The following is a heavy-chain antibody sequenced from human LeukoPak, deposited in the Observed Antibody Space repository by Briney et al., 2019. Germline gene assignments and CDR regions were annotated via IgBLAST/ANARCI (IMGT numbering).Heavy chain of an antibody. J-gene: IGHJ4*02. CDR2: IYSGGST. CDR3: ARDGYYDSSGYDY. Sequence: GGSLRLSCAASGFTVSSNYMSWVRQAPGKGLEWVSVIYSGGSTYYADSVKGRFTISRDNSKNTLYLQMNSLRAENTAVYYCARDGYYDSSGYDYWGQGTLVTVSS. D-gene: IGHD3-22*01. CDR1: GFTVSSNY. V-gene: IGHV3-66*01.